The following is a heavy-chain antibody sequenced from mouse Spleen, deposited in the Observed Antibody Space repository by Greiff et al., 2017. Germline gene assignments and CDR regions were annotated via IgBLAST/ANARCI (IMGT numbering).Heavy chain of an antibody. CDR3: ARQKATVVAPFAY. J-gene: IGHJ3*01. CDR2: ISSGGGNT. V-gene: IGHV5-9*04. CDR1: GFTFSSYA. Sequence: EVKLMESGGGLVKLGGSLKLSCAASGFTFSSYAMSWVRQTPEKRLEWVATISSGGGNTYYPDSVKGRFTISRDNAKNTLYLQMSSLKSEDTAMYYCARQKATVVAPFAYWGQGTLVTVST. D-gene: IGHD1-1*01.